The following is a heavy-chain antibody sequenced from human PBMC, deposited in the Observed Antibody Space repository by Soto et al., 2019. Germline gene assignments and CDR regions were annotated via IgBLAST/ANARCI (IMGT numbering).Heavy chain of an antibody. V-gene: IGHV4-4*02. Sequence: QVHLQESGPGLVEPSETLSLTCAVSGASVSETYWWSWVRQAPGKGLEWIGEISHRGTPHYNPSLWSRVTMSTDTSRNQISLTLMSVTAADSASYYCAMHIAVAGTRGFDYWGQGTLVTVSS. CDR2: ISHRGTP. J-gene: IGHJ4*02. CDR3: AMHIAVAGTRGFDY. D-gene: IGHD6-19*01. CDR1: GASVSETYW.